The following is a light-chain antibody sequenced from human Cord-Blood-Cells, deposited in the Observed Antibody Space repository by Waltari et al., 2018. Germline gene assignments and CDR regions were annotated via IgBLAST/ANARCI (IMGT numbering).Light chain of an antibody. Sequence: DIQMTQSPSSLSASVGDRVTITCRASQSISSYLNWDQQKPGKAPKILIYAASSLQSGVPSRFSGSGSGTDFTLTISSLQPEDFATYYCQQRETFVQGTKVEIK. V-gene: IGKV1-39*01. CDR3: QQRET. CDR1: QSISSY. CDR2: AAS. J-gene: IGKJ1*01.